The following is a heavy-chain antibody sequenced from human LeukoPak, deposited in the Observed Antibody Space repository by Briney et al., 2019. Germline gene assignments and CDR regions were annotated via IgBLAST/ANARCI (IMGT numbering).Heavy chain of an antibody. CDR3: ATYSNTGAWAEYFLH. D-gene: IGHD2/OR15-2a*01. Sequence: PSETLSLTCTVSGGSISDYYWSWVRQPAGKGLEWIGRIHISGTTYYNPSLKSRFTMSIDTSKNQFSLKLSSVTAADTAVYYCATYSNTGAWAEYFLHWGQGTLVTVSS. CDR2: IHISGTT. CDR1: GGSISDYY. V-gene: IGHV4-4*07. J-gene: IGHJ1*01.